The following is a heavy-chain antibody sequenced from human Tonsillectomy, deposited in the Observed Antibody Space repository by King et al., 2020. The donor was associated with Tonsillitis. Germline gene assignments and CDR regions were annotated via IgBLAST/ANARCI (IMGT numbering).Heavy chain of an antibody. CDR1: GFTFSSYN. D-gene: IGHD1-14*01. Sequence: VQLVESGGGLVQPGGSLRLSCAASGFTFSSYNMNWVRQAPEKGLEWVSYISSSSSTIYYADSVKGRFTISRDNAKNSLYLQMNSLRDEDTAVYYCARAEIRDHYYDYYGMDVWGQGTTVTVSS. CDR2: ISSSSSTI. J-gene: IGHJ6*02. CDR3: ARAEIRDHYYDYYGMDV. V-gene: IGHV3-48*02.